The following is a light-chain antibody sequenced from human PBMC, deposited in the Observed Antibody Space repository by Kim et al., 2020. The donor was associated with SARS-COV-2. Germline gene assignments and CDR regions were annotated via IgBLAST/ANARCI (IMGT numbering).Light chain of an antibody. CDR1: SSDVGSYTL. CDR2: EVT. V-gene: IGLV2-23*02. Sequence: QSALTQPASVSGSPGQSITISCTGTSSDVGSYTLVSWYQQNPGKAPKLMLYEVTKRPSGVSNRFSGSKSGNTASLTISGLQAEDEADYYCCAYTGYSYVFGTGTKVTVL. J-gene: IGLJ1*01. CDR3: CAYTGYSYV.